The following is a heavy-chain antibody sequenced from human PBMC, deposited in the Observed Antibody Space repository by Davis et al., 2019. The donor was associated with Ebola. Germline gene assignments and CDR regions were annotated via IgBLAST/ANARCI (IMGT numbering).Heavy chain of an antibody. V-gene: IGHV4-59*01. CDR1: GGSISSYY. CDR3: ARSPGHYYDSSGYYSLYYFDY. CDR2: IYYSGST. D-gene: IGHD3-22*01. Sequence: SETLSLTCTVSGGSISSYYWSWIRQPPGKGLEWIGYIYYSGSTNYNPSLKSRVTISVDTSKNQFSLKLSSVTAADTAVYYCARSPGHYYDSSGYYSLYYFDYWGQGTLVTVSS. J-gene: IGHJ4*02.